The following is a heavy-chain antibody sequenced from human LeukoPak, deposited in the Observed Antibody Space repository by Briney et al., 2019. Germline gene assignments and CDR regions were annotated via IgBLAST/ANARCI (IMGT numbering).Heavy chain of an antibody. J-gene: IGHJ6*03. Sequence: ASVKVSCKASGYTFTSYAMNWVRQAPGQGLEWMGWINTNTGNPTYAQGFTGRFVFSLDTSVSTAYLQISSLKAEDTAVYYCAREAPGSIAAPGYMDVWGKGTTVTVSS. CDR3: AREAPGSIAAPGYMDV. D-gene: IGHD6-6*01. V-gene: IGHV7-4-1*02. CDR2: INTNTGNP. CDR1: GYTFTSYA.